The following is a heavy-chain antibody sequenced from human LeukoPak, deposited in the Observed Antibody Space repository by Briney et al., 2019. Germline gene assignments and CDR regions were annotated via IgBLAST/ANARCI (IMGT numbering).Heavy chain of an antibody. CDR3: AGAPLGVHGPFDY. Sequence: SETLSLTCTVSLASISSGNYYWTWIRQPPGKGLEWIGYVFYTGSTNYNPSLKSRVSISIDTSRNQFSLKVNSVTAADTAVYYCAGAPLGVHGPFDYWGQGAQVTVSS. J-gene: IGHJ4*02. D-gene: IGHD3-10*01. CDR2: VFYTGST. CDR1: LASISSGNYY. V-gene: IGHV4-61*01.